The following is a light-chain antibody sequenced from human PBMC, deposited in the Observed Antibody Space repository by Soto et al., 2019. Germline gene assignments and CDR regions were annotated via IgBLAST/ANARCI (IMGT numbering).Light chain of an antibody. CDR2: EVS. CDR1: SSDIGGYTY. CDR3: TSYAGSNSYV. Sequence: QSVLTQPPSASGSPGQSVTISCTGTSSDIGGYTYVSWYQHHPGKAPKLMIYEVSKRPSGVPDRFSGSKSGNTASLTVSGLQAEDEADYSSTSYAGSNSYVFGTGTKVTVL. V-gene: IGLV2-8*01. J-gene: IGLJ1*01.